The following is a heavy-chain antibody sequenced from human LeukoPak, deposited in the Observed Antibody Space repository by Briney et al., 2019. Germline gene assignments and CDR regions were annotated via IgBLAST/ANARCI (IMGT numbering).Heavy chain of an antibody. D-gene: IGHD5-24*01. CDR3: ARELQRTYGMDV. V-gene: IGHV3-33*01. CDR1: GFTLSSYV. J-gene: IGHJ6*02. CDR2: MIYDVSEK. Sequence: QSGGSLRLSCEASGFTLSSYVMNWVRQAPGKGLEWVAVMIYDVSEKYYADSVNGRFTISGDNSKNTLYLQMNSLRAEDAAVYYCARELQRTYGMDVWGQGTTVTVSS.